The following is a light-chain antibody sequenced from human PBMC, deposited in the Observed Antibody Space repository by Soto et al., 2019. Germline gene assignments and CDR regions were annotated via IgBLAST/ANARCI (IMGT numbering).Light chain of an antibody. V-gene: IGKV1-39*01. CDR1: LTISSY. CDR2: AAS. J-gene: IGKJ1*01. Sequence: DIQMTQSPSFLSAVVGDRVTITCRASLTISSYLNWYQQKSGKAPKLLISAASSLESGVPPRFRGSGSGTDFTLTITSLQPEDFATYYCQKSHSIPWTFGQGTKVEIK. CDR3: QKSHSIPWT.